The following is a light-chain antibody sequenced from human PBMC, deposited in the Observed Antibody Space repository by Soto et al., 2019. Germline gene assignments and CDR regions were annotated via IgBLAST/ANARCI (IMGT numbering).Light chain of an antibody. Sequence: QSALTQPPSASGSPGQSVTISCTGTSSDVGGYNYVSWYQQHPGKAPKLMICDISKRPSGVPDRFSGSKSGNTASLTVSGLQAEDEADYYCSSYAGSNNYVFGTGTKLTVL. V-gene: IGLV2-8*01. J-gene: IGLJ1*01. CDR1: SSDVGGYNY. CDR2: DIS. CDR3: SSYAGSNNYV.